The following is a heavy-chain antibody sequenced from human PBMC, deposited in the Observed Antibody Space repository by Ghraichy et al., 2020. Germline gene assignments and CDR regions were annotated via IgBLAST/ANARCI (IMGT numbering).Heavy chain of an antibody. CDR2: VVPMFETT. D-gene: IGHD1-14*01. Sequence: NISCKVSGDTFNIYAFSWLRQAPGQGLQWMGGVVPMFETTNYGQNFKGRLAITADEDTTTVYMELSRLRSHDSTVYYCAASTKFFVQGITGQFDFWGQGSLITVSS. V-gene: IGHV1-69*01. CDR3: AASTKFFVQGITGQFDF. J-gene: IGHJ4*02. CDR1: GDTFNIYA.